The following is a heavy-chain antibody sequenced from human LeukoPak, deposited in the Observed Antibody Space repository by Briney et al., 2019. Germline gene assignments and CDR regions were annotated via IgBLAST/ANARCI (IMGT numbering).Heavy chain of an antibody. CDR2: IYYSGST. Sequence: SETLSLTCTVSGGSISSYYWSWIRQPPGKGLEWIGYIYYSGSTNYNPPLKSRVTISVDTSKNQFSLKLSSVTAADTAVYYCARSTVTPHDFDYWGQGTLVTVSS. CDR3: ARSTVTPHDFDY. CDR1: GGSISSYY. J-gene: IGHJ4*02. V-gene: IGHV4-59*08. D-gene: IGHD4-17*01.